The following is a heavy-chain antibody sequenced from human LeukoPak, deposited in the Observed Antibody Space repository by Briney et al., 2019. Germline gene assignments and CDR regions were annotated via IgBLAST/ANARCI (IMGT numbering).Heavy chain of an antibody. CDR2: IYHSGST. CDR1: GGSISSGGYS. CDR3: ARVISSPDGSGLFDY. D-gene: IGHD3-10*01. J-gene: IGHJ4*02. V-gene: IGHV4-30-2*01. Sequence: SQTLSLTCAVSGGSISSGGYSWSWIRQPPGKGLEWIGYIYHSGSTYYNPPLKSRVTISVDRSKNQFSLKLSSVTAADTAVYYCARVISSPDGSGLFDYWGQGTLVTVSS.